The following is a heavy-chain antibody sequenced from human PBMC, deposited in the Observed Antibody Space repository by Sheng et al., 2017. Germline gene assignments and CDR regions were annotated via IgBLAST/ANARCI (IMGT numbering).Heavy chain of an antibody. D-gene: IGHD2-2*01. V-gene: IGHV3-53*01. Sequence: EVQLVESRGGLIQPGGSLTLSCTASGFSVTSDSMTWARQAPGKGLEWVSVIYASGVTDLAPSVRGRFSISRDNSKNTAYLQMNSLRVEDTAVYYCARVYPNNAWSVFWGQGTLVAVSS. CDR3: ARVYPNNAWSVF. CDR2: IYASGVT. CDR1: GFSVTSDS. J-gene: IGHJ4*02.